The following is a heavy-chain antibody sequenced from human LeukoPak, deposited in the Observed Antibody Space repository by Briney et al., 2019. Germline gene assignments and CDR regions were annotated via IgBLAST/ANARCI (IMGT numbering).Heavy chain of an antibody. Sequence: SETLSLTCAVYGGSFSGYYWSWIRQPPGKGLEWIGEINHSGSTNYNPSLKSRVTISVDTSKNQFSLKLSSVTAADTAVYYCARVGIRCYYYYYYGMDVWGQGTTVTVSS. J-gene: IGHJ6*02. CDR1: GGSFSGYY. CDR3: ARVGIRCYYYYYYGMDV. CDR2: INHSGST. V-gene: IGHV4-34*01. D-gene: IGHD3-3*01.